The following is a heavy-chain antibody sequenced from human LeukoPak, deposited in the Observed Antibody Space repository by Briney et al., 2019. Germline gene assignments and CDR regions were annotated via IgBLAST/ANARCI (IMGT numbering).Heavy chain of an antibody. V-gene: IGHV3-21*01. CDR1: GFTFSSYS. CDR2: ISSSSSYI. J-gene: IGHJ4*02. CDR3: ARDSSDFWSGSRPMDY. D-gene: IGHD3-3*01. Sequence: GGALRLSCAASGFTFSSYSMNWFRQAPGKGLEGVAAISSSSSYIYYADSVKGRCTISRDDDKNSMSLQMSSLRAEDPAVYYCARDSSDFWSGSRPMDYWGEETLVTVSS.